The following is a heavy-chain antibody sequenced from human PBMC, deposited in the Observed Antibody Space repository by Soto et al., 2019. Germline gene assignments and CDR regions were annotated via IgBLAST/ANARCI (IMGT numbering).Heavy chain of an antibody. CDR1: GFTLRRPS. J-gene: IGHJ6*02. V-gene: IGHV3-48*02. CDR3: ARGFYYYYGMDV. CDR2: ISSSSSTI. Sequence: GAPRLSLAAPGFTLRRPSTKWVRPAPGKGLEWVSYISSSSSTIYYADSVKGRFTISRDNAKNSLYLQMNSLRDEDTAVYYCARGFYYYYGMDVWGQGTTVTVSS.